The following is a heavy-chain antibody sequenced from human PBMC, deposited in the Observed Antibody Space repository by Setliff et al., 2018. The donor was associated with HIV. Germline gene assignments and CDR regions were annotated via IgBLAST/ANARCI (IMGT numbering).Heavy chain of an antibody. CDR3: GRAPDY. Sequence: SETLSLTCTVSGDPISSGSCYWGWIRQPPGKGLEWIGSMYYSGTTYYNPSLKSRVTISVDTSKTQFSLKLNSVTAADTAVYYCGRAPDYWGQGTLVTVSS. V-gene: IGHV4-39*01. CDR2: MYYSGTT. J-gene: IGHJ4*02. CDR1: GDPISSGSCY.